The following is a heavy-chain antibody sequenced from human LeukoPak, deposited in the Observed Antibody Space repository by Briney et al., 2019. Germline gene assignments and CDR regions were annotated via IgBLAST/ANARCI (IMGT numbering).Heavy chain of an antibody. Sequence: GGSLRLSCAASGFTFSGHGMHWVRQAPGKGLEWVAIISYDGSTTYYADSVKGRFTISRDNSKNTLFLQMNSLRAEDTAVYYCARDQDYSDRSGYYYVFYYWGREPWSPSPQ. V-gene: IGHV3-30*03. CDR3: ARDQDYSDRSGYYYVFYY. CDR1: GFTFSGHG. J-gene: IGHJ4*02. D-gene: IGHD3-22*01. CDR2: ISYDGSTT.